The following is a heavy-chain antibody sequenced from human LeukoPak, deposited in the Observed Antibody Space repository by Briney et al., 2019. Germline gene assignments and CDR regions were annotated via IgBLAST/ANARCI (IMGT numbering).Heavy chain of an antibody. D-gene: IGHD4-17*01. J-gene: IGHJ4*02. CDR1: GFTFDDYA. CDR2: ISWNSGSI. V-gene: IGHV3-9*01. Sequence: GGSLRLSCAASGFTFDDYAMHWVRQAPWKGLEWVSGISWNSGSIGYADSVKGRFTISRDNAKNSLYLQMNSLRAEDTALYYCAKHIRIHDYGDDPFDYWGQGTLVTVSS. CDR3: AKHIRIHDYGDDPFDY.